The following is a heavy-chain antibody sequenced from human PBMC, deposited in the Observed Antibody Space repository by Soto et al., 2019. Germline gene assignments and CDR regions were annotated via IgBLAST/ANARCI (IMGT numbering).Heavy chain of an antibody. CDR3: ARSLYDSSGYAHIYYSFCDVDL. CDR1: GFTFSTYS. Sequence: GGSLRLSCAASGFTFSTYSMNWVRQAPGKGLEWVSSISSSSDYIYYADSVKGRFTISRDNAKNSLYLQMNNLRAEDTAVYYCARSLYDSSGYAHIYYSFCDVDLWGQGTSVTVSS. J-gene: IGHJ6*02. D-gene: IGHD3-22*01. V-gene: IGHV3-21*01. CDR2: ISSSSDYI.